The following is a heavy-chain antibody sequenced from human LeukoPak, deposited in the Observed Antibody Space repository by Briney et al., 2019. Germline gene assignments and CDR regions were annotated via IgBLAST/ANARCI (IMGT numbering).Heavy chain of an antibody. CDR2: IYYSGGT. V-gene: IGHV4-59*02. CDR1: GGSVSSYY. CDR3: ARDWELGY. Sequence: SETLSLTCNVPGGSVSSYYWNWLRHPPGKGLEWIGNIYYSGGTNYNPSLKTRVTISLDTSKNQFSLKLSSVTAADTAVYYCARDWELGYWGQGTLVTVSS. J-gene: IGHJ4*02. D-gene: IGHD1-26*01.